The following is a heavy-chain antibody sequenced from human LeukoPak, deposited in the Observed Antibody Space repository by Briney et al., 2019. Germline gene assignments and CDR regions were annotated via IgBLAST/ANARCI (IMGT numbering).Heavy chain of an antibody. Sequence: GRSLRLSCAASGFTFSSYWMSWVRQAPGKGLEWVANIKQDGSEKYYVDSVKGRFTISRDNAKNSLYLQMNSLRAEDTAVYYCARISGSYYDAFDIWGQGTMVTVPS. J-gene: IGHJ3*02. CDR3: ARISGSYYDAFDI. CDR1: GFTFSSYW. CDR2: IKQDGSEK. D-gene: IGHD1-26*01. V-gene: IGHV3-7*01.